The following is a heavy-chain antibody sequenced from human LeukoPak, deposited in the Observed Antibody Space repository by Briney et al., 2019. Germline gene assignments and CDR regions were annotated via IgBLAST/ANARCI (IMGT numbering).Heavy chain of an antibody. Sequence: PGGSLRLSCAASGFAFSEYYMSWIRQAPGKGLEGVAKISSSGSTIYYADSVKGRFTISRDNAKNSLHLQMNILRAEDTAVYYCARGPGSRKCLQYWGQGTLVTVSS. CDR2: ISSSGSTI. D-gene: IGHD1-14*01. CDR3: ARGPGSRKCLQY. J-gene: IGHJ1*01. V-gene: IGHV3-11*04. CDR1: GFAFSEYY.